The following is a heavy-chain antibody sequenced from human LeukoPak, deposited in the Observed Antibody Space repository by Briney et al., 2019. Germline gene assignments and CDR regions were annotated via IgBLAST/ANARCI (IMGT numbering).Heavy chain of an antibody. V-gene: IGHV4-34*01. D-gene: IGHD1-26*01. CDR2: INHSGST. CDR3: AREEPQKYYFDY. CDR1: GGSFSGYY. Sequence: PSETLSLTCAVYGGSFSGYYWSWIRQPPGKGLEWIGEINHSGSTNYNPSLKNRVTISGDTSKNQFSLKLSSVTAADTAVYYCAREEPQKYYFDYWGQGTLVTVSS. J-gene: IGHJ4*02.